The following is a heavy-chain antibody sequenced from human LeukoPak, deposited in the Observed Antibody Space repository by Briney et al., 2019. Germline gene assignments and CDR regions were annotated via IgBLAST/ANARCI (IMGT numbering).Heavy chain of an antibody. CDR3: VRLNPLNAAAGAYFDY. Sequence: PETLSLTCTVSGDSLSSSSYSWGWIRQAPGKGLEWIGNIYYSGNTYYRMSLKSRVTISVDTSKNQFSLKLRSVTAADTAVYFCVRLNPLNAAAGAYFDYWGQGTLVTVSS. J-gene: IGHJ4*02. D-gene: IGHD6-13*01. CDR2: IYYSGNT. CDR1: GDSLSSSSYS. V-gene: IGHV4-39*01.